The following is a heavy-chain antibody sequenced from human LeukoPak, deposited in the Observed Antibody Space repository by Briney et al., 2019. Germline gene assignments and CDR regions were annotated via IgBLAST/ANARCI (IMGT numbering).Heavy chain of an antibody. CDR1: GYTFTSYY. Sequence: ASVKVSCKASGYTFTSYYMHWVRQAPGQGLEWMGIINPSGGSTSYAQKFQGRVTMTRDTSTSTAYMELSSLRSEDTAVYYCARDRRRITIFGVDSNWFDPWGQGTLVTVSS. CDR3: ARDRRRITIFGVDSNWFDP. D-gene: IGHD3-3*01. V-gene: IGHV1-46*01. CDR2: INPSGGST. J-gene: IGHJ5*02.